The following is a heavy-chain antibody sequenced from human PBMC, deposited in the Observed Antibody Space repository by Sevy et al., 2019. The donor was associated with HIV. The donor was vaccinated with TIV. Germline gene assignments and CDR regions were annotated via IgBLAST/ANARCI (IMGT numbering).Heavy chain of an antibody. CDR1: GFTFSSYA. V-gene: IGHV3-30-3*01. CDR2: ISYDGSIK. CDR3: ARGEGRSGLYYFDY. Sequence: GGSLRLSCAASGFTFSSYAMHWVRQAPGKGLEWVAVISYDGSIKYYADSVKGRFTISRDNSKNTLYLQMNSLRAEDTAVYYCARGEGRSGLYYFDYWGQGTLVTVSS. D-gene: IGHD3-3*01. J-gene: IGHJ4*02.